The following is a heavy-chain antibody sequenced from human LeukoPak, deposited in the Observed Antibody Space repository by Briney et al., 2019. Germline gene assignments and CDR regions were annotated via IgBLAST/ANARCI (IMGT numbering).Heavy chain of an antibody. J-gene: IGHJ4*02. D-gene: IGHD6-13*01. CDR2: IIPILGIA. V-gene: IGHV1-69*04. Sequence: SVKVSCKASGGTFSSYAISWVRQAPGQGLEWMGRIIPILGIANYAQRFQGRVTITADKSTSTAYMELSSLRSEDTAVYYCARGRIAAASRHFDYWGQGTLVTVSS. CDR1: GGTFSSYA. CDR3: ARGRIAAASRHFDY.